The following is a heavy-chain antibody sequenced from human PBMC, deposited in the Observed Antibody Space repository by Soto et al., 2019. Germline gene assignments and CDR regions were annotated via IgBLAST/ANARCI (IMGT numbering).Heavy chain of an antibody. Sequence: EVQLLESGGGLVQPGGSLRLSCAASGFTVKNFAVSWVRQAPGKGMEWVSAIGGSGSSAYYADSVKGRFTVSRDDSKSTLYLQMSGLRVDDTALYYCAKDAVAYIGEWDWFCLWGQRTMVTASS. V-gene: IGHV3-23*01. CDR2: IGGSGSSA. CDR3: AKDAVAYIGEWDWFCL. J-gene: IGHJ5*02. CDR1: GFTVKNFA. D-gene: IGHD3-10*01.